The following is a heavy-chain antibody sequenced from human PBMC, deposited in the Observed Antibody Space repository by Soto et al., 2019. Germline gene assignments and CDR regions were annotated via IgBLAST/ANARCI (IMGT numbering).Heavy chain of an antibody. CDR1: GFTFSSYA. CDR3: AREMNDILTGYSSPLYYYYGMDV. J-gene: IGHJ6*02. D-gene: IGHD3-9*01. Sequence: GGSLRLSCAASGFTFSSYAMHWVRQAPGKGLEWVAVISYDGSNKYYADSVKGRFTISRDNSKNTLYLQMNSLRAEDTAVYYCAREMNDILTGYSSPLYYYYGMDVWGQGTTVTAP. CDR2: ISYDGSNK. V-gene: IGHV3-30-3*01.